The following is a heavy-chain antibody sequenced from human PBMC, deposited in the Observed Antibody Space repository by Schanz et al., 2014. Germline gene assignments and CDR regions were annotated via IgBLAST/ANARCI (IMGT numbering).Heavy chain of an antibody. J-gene: IGHJ6*02. Sequence: QVQLVQSGAEVKKPGASVKVSCKVSGYSLNELSMHWVRQAPGRGLEWMGGFHHEDGDTVYAQKFQGRVTMTRHTTISTAYMELRSLISDDTAVYYCVRDAGWAFGDYHGMDVWGQGTSVTVSS. D-gene: IGHD3-10*01. CDR1: GYSLNELS. CDR3: VRDAGWAFGDYHGMDV. CDR2: FHHEDGDT. V-gene: IGHV1-24*01.